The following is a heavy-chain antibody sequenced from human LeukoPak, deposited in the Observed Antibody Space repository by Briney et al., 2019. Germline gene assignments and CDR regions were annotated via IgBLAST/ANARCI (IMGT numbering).Heavy chain of an antibody. CDR1: GFTFSDYY. Sequence: GGSPRLSCAASGFTFSDYYMSWIRQAPGKGLEWVSYISSSGNTIDYADSVKGRFTISRDNAKNSLYLQMVSLRAEDTAVYYCARLRGYSYGYGDYWGQGTLVTVSS. J-gene: IGHJ4*02. D-gene: IGHD5-18*01. V-gene: IGHV3-11*04. CDR2: ISSSGNTI. CDR3: ARLRGYSYGYGDY.